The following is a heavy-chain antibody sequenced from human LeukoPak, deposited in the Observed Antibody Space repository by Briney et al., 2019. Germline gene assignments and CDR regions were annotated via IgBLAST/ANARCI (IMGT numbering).Heavy chain of an antibody. V-gene: IGHV3-33*01. CDR3: ARGKKLYCNSTSCSRSGYYGMDV. J-gene: IGHJ6*02. CDR1: GFTFSSYG. CDR2: IWYDGSNK. Sequence: QPGRSLRLSCAASGFTFSSYGMHWVRQAPGKGLEWVAVIWYDGSNKYYADSVKGRFTISRDNSKNTLYLQMNSLRAEDTAVYYCARGKKLYCNSTSCSRSGYYGMDVWGQGTTVTVSS. D-gene: IGHD2-2*01.